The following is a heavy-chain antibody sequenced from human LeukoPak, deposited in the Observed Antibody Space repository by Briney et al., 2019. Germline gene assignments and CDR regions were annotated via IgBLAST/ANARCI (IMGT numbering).Heavy chain of an antibody. D-gene: IGHD7-27*01. J-gene: IGHJ4*02. CDR3: ARGPLGRNGDYFDY. Sequence: ASVKVSCKASGYTFTSYAIQWVRQAPGQRLEWMGWINAGNGNTKYSQKFQGRVTITRDTSASTAYMELSSLRSEDTAVYYCARGPLGRNGDYFDYWGQGTLVTVSS. V-gene: IGHV1-3*01. CDR2: INAGNGNT. CDR1: GYTFTSYA.